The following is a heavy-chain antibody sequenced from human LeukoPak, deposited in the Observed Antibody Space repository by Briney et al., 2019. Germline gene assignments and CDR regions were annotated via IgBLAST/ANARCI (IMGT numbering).Heavy chain of an antibody. J-gene: IGHJ6*03. CDR1: GYTFTGYY. CDR3: ARRRSKRYCSGDARVSCKYYYYYMDV. V-gene: IGHV1-2*02. D-gene: IGHD2-15*01. Sequence: APVKVSCKASGYTFTGYYMHWVRQAPGQGLEWMGWINPNSGGTNYAQKFQGRVTMTTDTSTSTAYMELRSLRSDDTAVYYCARRRSKRYCSGDARVSCKYYYYYMDVWGKGTTVTVSS. CDR2: INPNSGGT.